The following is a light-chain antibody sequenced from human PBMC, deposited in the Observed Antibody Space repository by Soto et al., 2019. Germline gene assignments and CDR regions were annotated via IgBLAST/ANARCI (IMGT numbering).Light chain of an antibody. J-gene: IGLJ1*01. V-gene: IGLV2-14*01. Sequence: SVLTQPASVSGCPGQSFTIASTGTSSDVGGYRYVSWYQQHPGKAPKLMIYEFSNRPSGVSNRFSGSKSGNTASLTISELQAEDEADYYCSSYSSSSTRVFGTGTKGTVL. CDR1: SSDVGGYRY. CDR2: EFS. CDR3: SSYSSSSTRV.